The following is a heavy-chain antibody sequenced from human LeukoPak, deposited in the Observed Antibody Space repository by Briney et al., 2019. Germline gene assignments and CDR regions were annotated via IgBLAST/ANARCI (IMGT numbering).Heavy chain of an antibody. Sequence: PGGSLRLSCAASGFTFSTYAMSWVRQAAGKGLEWVSLIGGSGGGTYYADSVKGRFTISRDHAKNSLYLQMNSLRAEDTAVYYCARDGDSSGSRPDAFDIWGQGTMVTVSS. J-gene: IGHJ3*02. CDR3: ARDGDSSGSRPDAFDI. V-gene: IGHV3-23*01. CDR1: GFTFSTYA. D-gene: IGHD3-22*01. CDR2: IGGSGGGT.